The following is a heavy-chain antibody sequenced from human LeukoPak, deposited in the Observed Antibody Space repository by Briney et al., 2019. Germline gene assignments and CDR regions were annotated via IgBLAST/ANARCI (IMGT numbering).Heavy chain of an antibody. CDR3: ARITVTTCHYYYGMDV. CDR2: INHSGST. J-gene: IGHJ6*02. V-gene: IGHV4-34*01. CDR1: GGSFSGYY. D-gene: IGHD4-17*01. Sequence: IPSETLSLTCAVYGGSFSGYYWSWIRQPPGKGLEWIGEINHSGSTNYNPSLKSRVTISVDTSKNQFSLKLSSVTAADMAVYYCARITVTTCHYYYGMDVWGQGTTVTVSS.